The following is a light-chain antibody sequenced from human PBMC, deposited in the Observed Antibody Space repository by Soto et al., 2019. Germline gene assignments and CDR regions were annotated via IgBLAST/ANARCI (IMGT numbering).Light chain of an antibody. J-gene: IGLJ1*01. CDR3: CSYAGSYYV. Sequence: QSVLTQPRSVSGSPGQSVTISCTGTSGDVGGYNCVSWYQQHPGKAPKLMIYDDSKRPSGVPDRFSGSKSGNTASLTISGLQAEDEADYYCCSYAGSYYVFGTGTKLTVL. CDR2: DDS. V-gene: IGLV2-11*01. CDR1: SGDVGGYNC.